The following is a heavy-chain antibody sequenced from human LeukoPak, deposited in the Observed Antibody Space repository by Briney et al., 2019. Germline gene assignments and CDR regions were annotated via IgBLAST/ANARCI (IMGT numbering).Heavy chain of an antibody. Sequence: GGSLRLSCAASGFTFSSCAMSWVRQAPGKGLEWVSGISGSGDSKDYADSVKGRFTISRDNSKNTLYLQINSLRAEDTAVYYCAKPPSDNLLTGSLYYFDYWGQGTLVTVSS. D-gene: IGHD3-9*01. CDR2: ISGSGDSK. J-gene: IGHJ4*02. CDR3: AKPPSDNLLTGSLYYFDY. CDR1: GFTFSSCA. V-gene: IGHV3-23*01.